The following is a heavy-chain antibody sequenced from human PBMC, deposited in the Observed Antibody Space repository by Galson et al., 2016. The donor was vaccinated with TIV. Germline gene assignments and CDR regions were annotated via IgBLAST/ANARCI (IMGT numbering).Heavy chain of an antibody. Sequence: SVKVSCKVSGDSLNELVMHWVRQAPGKGLEWMGGLDPEVFKTVYAQKFQGRLTMTADTDRDTAFLELSSLSFEDTAVYYCASVAWFPGLSLDNWGQGTLVIVSS. V-gene: IGHV1-24*01. CDR1: GDSLNELV. D-gene: IGHD2/OR15-2a*01. CDR3: ASVAWFPGLSLDN. CDR2: LDPEVFKT. J-gene: IGHJ4*02.